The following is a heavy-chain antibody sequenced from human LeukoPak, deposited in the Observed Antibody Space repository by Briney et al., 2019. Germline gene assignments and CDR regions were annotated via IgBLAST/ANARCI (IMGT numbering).Heavy chain of an antibody. CDR3: ARARGSGWYPLRY. V-gene: IGHV1-18*01. CDR2: ISAYNGNT. CDR1: GYTFTSYG. J-gene: IGHJ4*02. Sequence: ASVKVSCKASGYTFTSYGISWVRQAPGQGLEWMGWISAYNGNTNYAQKLQGRVTMTTDESATTAYMELSGLRSEDTAVYYCARARGSGWYPLRYWGQGTRVTVSS. D-gene: IGHD6-19*01.